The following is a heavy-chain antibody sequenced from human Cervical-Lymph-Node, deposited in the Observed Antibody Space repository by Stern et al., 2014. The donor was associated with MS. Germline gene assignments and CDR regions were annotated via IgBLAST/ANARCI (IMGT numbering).Heavy chain of an antibody. CDR2: IYWDDDK. Sequence: QVTLRESGPTLVKPTQTLTLTCTFSGFSLSTSGVGVGWIRQPPGKALEWLALIYWDDDKRYSPSLKGRLTITKDTSKNQVVLTMTNMDPVDTATYYCAHSLLGPSRRWFDPWGQGTLVTVSS. D-gene: IGHD7-27*01. J-gene: IGHJ5*02. CDR3: AHSLLGPSRRWFDP. V-gene: IGHV2-5*02. CDR1: GFSLSTSGVG.